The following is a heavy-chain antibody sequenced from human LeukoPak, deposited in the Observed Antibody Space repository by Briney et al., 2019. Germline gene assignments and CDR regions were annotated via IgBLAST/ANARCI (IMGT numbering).Heavy chain of an antibody. J-gene: IGHJ4*02. Sequence: PSETLSLTCAVYGGSFSGYYWSWIRQPPGKGLEWIGSIYYSGSTYYNPSLNSRVTISVDTSKNQFSLKLSSVTAADTAVYYCARLDYWGQGTLVTVSS. CDR3: ARLDY. CDR1: GGSFSGYY. CDR2: IYYSGST. V-gene: IGHV4-34*01.